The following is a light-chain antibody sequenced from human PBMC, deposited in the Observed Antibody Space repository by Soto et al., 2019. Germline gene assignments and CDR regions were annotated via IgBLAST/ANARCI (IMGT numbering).Light chain of an antibody. Sequence: DFLMTQAPDSLAVSLVERATINCKSSQICLSKSKNYLAWFQQKPGQPPKLLIYWASSRESGVPDRFSGSGSGTDFTLTISSLQPEDFATYYCKQSRSFHLTFGGGTKV. J-gene: IGKJ4*01. CDR3: KQSRSFHLT. V-gene: IGKV4-1*01. CDR1: QICLSKSKNY. CDR2: WAS.